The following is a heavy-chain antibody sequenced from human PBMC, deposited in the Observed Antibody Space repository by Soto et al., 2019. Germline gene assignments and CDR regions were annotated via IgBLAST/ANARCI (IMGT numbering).Heavy chain of an antibody. CDR3: ARDNVGLATGAFEI. CDR1: GFTFSSYS. CDR2: ISSSSSYI. V-gene: IGHV3-21*01. D-gene: IGHD1-26*01. J-gene: IGHJ3*02. Sequence: GGSLRLSCAASGFTFSSYSMNWVRQAPGKGLEWVSSISSSSSYIYYADSVKGRFTISRDNAKNSLYLQMNSLRAEDTAVYYCARDNVGLATGAFEIWGQGTMVTVSS.